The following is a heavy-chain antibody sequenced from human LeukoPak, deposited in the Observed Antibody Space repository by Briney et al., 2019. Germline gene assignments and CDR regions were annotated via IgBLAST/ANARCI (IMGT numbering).Heavy chain of an antibody. D-gene: IGHD6-13*01. Sequence: GGSLRLSCAASGFTFSSYAMSWVRQAPGKGLEWDSAISGSGGSTYYADSVKGRFTISRDNSKNTLYLQMNSLRAEDTAVYYCAKIQQLVLYGMDVWGQGTTVTVSS. CDR2: ISGSGGST. CDR3: AKIQQLVLYGMDV. CDR1: GFTFSSYA. V-gene: IGHV3-23*01. J-gene: IGHJ6*02.